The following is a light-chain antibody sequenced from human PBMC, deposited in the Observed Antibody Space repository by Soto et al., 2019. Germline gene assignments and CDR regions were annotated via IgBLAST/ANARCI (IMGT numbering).Light chain of an antibody. J-gene: IGKJ2*01. CDR1: QGINSA. CDR3: QQFNNYPYT. Sequence: AIQLTQSPSSLCASVGDRVIITCRASQGINSALAWYQQKPGRAPKSLIYDASSLESGVPSRFSGSGSGTDFTLTISSLQPEDFATYYCQQFNNYPYTFGQGTKLEIK. CDR2: DAS. V-gene: IGKV1D-13*01.